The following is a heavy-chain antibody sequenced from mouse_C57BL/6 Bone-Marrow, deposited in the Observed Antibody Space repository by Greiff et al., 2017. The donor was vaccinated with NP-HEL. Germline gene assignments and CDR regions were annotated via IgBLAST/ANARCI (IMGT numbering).Heavy chain of an antibody. CDR1: GYTFTSYW. CDR3: ARRGYGNFPYAMDY. CDR2: IHPNSGST. Sequence: QVQLQQPGAELVKPGASVKLSCKASGYTFTSYWMHWVKQRPGQGLEWIGMIHPNSGSTNYNEKSKSKATLTVDNSSSTAYMQLRSLTSEDSAVYYCARRGYGNFPYAMDYWGQGTSVTVSS. D-gene: IGHD2-1*01. V-gene: IGHV1-64*01. J-gene: IGHJ4*01.